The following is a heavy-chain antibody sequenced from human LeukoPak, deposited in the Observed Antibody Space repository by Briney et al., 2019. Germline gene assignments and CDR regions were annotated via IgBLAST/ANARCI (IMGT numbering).Heavy chain of an antibody. CDR1: GFTFSDYY. D-gene: IGHD2-15*01. V-gene: IGHV3-11*01. CDR3: ARDGYCSGVRCHNDYYYGVDV. J-gene: IGHJ6*02. CDR2: MGSSDSTR. Sequence: PGGSLRLSCAASGFTFSDYYMSWIRQAPGKGLEWLSYMGSSDSTRYYADSVKGRFTISRDNAENSLYLQINSLGAEDTAVYYCARDGYCSGVRCHNDYYYGVDVWGQGTTVTVSS.